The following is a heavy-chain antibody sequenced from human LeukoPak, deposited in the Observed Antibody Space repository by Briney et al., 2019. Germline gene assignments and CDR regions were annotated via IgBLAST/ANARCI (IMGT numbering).Heavy chain of an antibody. CDR2: ISGSGGGT. J-gene: IGHJ6*03. CDR3: AKRAVVTAYYYYMDV. V-gene: IGHV3-23*01. D-gene: IGHD4-23*01. CDR1: GFTFSSFG. Sequence: GGSLRFSCAASGFTFSSFGMIWVRQAPGKGLEWVSAISGSGGGTYYADSVKGRFTISRDNSRNTLYLQMNSLRAEDTAVYYCAKRAVVTAYYYYMDVWGKGTTVTVSS.